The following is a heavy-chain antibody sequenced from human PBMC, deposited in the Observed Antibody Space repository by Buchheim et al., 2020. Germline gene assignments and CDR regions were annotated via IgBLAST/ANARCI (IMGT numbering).Heavy chain of an antibody. Sequence: QVQLQESGPGLVKPSQTLSLTCTVSGGSISSGDYYWSWIRQPPGKGLEWIGYIYYSGSTYYNPSLKSRVTISVDTSQTQFSLKLSSVTAADTAVYYCASQLGYCSGGSCYGGWFDPWGQGTL. V-gene: IGHV4-30-4*01. J-gene: IGHJ5*02. CDR3: ASQLGYCSGGSCYGGWFDP. CDR1: GGSISSGDYY. CDR2: IYYSGST. D-gene: IGHD2-15*01.